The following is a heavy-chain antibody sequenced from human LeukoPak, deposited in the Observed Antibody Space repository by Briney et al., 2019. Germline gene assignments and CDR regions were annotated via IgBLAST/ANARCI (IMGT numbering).Heavy chain of an antibody. Sequence: SETLSLTCTVSGGSISSYYWSWIRQPPGKGLEWIGYIYYSGSTNYNPSLKSRVTMSVDRSKNQFSLKLSSVTAADTAVYYCARDGYSHGFPLDPWGQRTLVTVSS. D-gene: IGHD5-18*01. J-gene: IGHJ5*02. CDR2: IYYSGST. V-gene: IGHV4-59*12. CDR1: GGSISSYY. CDR3: ARDGYSHGFPLDP.